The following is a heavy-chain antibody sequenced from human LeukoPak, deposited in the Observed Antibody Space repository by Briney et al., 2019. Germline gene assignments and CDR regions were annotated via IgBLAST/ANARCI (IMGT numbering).Heavy chain of an antibody. J-gene: IGHJ6*04. CDR2: IYYSGST. CDR1: GGSISSGGYY. D-gene: IGHD3-10*01. Sequence: SETLSLTCTVSGGSISSGGYYWSWIRQHPGKGLEWIGYIYYSGSTYYNPYLKSRVTISVDTSKNQFSLKLSSVTAADTAVYYCARAMVRGVIGHYYGMDVWGKGTTVTVSS. V-gene: IGHV4-31*03. CDR3: ARAMVRGVIGHYYGMDV.